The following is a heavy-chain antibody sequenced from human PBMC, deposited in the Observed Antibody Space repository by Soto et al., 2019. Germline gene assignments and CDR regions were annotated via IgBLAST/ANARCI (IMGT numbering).Heavy chain of an antibody. D-gene: IGHD6-19*01. J-gene: IGHJ5*02. CDR1: GGSFSGYY. Sequence: SETLSLTCAVYGGSFSGYYWSWIRQPPGKGLEWIGEINHSGSTNYNPSLKSRVTISVDTSKNQFSLKLSSVTAADTAVYHCARGGGSGLGAGSSRAGEYNWFDPWGQGTLVTVSS. CDR2: INHSGST. V-gene: IGHV4-34*01. CDR3: ARGGGSGLGAGSSRAGEYNWFDP.